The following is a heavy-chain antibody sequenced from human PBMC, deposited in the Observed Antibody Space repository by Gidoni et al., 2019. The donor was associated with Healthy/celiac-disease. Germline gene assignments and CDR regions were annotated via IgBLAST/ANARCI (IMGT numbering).Heavy chain of an antibody. CDR2: IYSSGST. Sequence: QVQLQESGPGLVTPSPTLSLTCTVPVGSISSGGYYWTWIRQHPGKGLEWLGYIYSSGSTYYNPSLKSRVTISVDTSKNQFSLKLSSVTAADTAVYYCAREGITMVRGVMGYWGQGTLVTVSS. CDR3: AREGITMVRGVMGY. CDR1: VGSISSGGYY. V-gene: IGHV4-31*03. J-gene: IGHJ4*02. D-gene: IGHD3-10*01.